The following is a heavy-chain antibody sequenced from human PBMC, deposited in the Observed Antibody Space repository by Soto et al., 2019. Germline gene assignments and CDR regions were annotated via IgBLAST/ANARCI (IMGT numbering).Heavy chain of an antibody. J-gene: IGHJ6*02. CDR3: AKATGSYYYYGMDV. CDR2: ISGSGGST. CDR1: GFTFSSYA. Sequence: VQLLESGGGLVQPGGSLRLSCTASGFTFSSYAMSWVRQAPGKGLEWVSAISGSGGSTYYADSVKGRFTISRDNSKNTLYLQMNSLRAEDTAVYYCAKATGSYYYYGMDVWGQGTTVTVSS. V-gene: IGHV3-23*01.